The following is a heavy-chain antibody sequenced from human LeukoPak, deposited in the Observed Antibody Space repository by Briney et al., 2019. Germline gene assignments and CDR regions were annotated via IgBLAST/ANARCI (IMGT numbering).Heavy chain of an antibody. CDR3: ARDPDSSGWFDY. J-gene: IGHJ4*02. CDR1: GFTFSSCA. V-gene: IGHV3-30-3*01. CDR2: ISYDGSNK. D-gene: IGHD6-19*01. Sequence: SGGSLRLSCAASGFTFSSCAMHWVRQAPGKGLEWVAVISYDGSNKYYADSVKGRFTISGDNSKNTLYLQMNSLRAEDTAVYYCARDPDSSGWFDYWGQGTLVTVSS.